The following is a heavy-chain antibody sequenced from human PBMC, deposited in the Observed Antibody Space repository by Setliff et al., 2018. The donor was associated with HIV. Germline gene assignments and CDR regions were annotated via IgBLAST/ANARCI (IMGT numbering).Heavy chain of an antibody. CDR2: IFPTSGGT. CDR3: TRVRYGGTYDAFDV. D-gene: IGHD1-26*01. Sequence: ASVKVSCKASGYSFTSYHIHWVRQAPGQGLEWMGRIFPTSGGTLYAQKFQDRISLIRDTSTKTVYMELSSLRPEDTAVYYCTRVRYGGTYDAFDVWGQGTMVTVSS. V-gene: IGHV1-46*03. J-gene: IGHJ3*01. CDR1: GYSFTSYH.